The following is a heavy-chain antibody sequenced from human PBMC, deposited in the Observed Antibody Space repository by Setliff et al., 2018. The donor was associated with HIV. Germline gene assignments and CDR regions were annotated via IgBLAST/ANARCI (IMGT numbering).Heavy chain of an antibody. V-gene: IGHV4-38-2*02. CDR1: GYSISSGYY. Sequence: SETLSLTCTVSGYSISSGYYWGWIRQPPGKGLEWIANIYHSGSTYYNPSLKSRVTISLDTSKNHLSLKLRSVTAADTAVYCCARESLNLGELSSNPDASDIWGQGTMVTVSS. CDR2: IYHSGST. J-gene: IGHJ3*02. CDR3: ARESLNLGELSSNPDASDI. D-gene: IGHD3-16*02.